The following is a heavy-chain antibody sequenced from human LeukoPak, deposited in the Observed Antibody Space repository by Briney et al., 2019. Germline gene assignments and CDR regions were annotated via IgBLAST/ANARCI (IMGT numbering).Heavy chain of an antibody. CDR2: MNPNSGNT. CDR1: GYTFTSYD. J-gene: IGHJ4*02. Sequence: ASVKVSCKASGYTFTSYDINWVRQATGQRLEWMGWMNPNSGNTGYAQKFQGRVTMTRNTSISTAYMELSSPRSEDTAVYYCARGRINRWLQLFIWGQGTLVTVSS. V-gene: IGHV1-8*01. CDR3: ARGRINRWLQLFI. D-gene: IGHD5-24*01.